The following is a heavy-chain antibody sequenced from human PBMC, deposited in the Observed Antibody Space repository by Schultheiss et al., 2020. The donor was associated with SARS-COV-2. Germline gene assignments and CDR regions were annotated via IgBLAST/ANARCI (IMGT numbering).Heavy chain of an antibody. J-gene: IGHJ3*02. D-gene: IGHD3/OR15-3a*01. CDR3: ASGDSGLNAFDI. CDR2: ISYDGSNK. V-gene: IGHV3-30*03. CDR1: GFTFSSYS. Sequence: GESLKISCAASGFTFSSYSMNWVRQAPGKGLEWVAVISYDGSNKYYADSVKGRFTISRDNSKNTLYLQMNSLRAEDTAVYYCASGDSGLNAFDIWGQGTMVTVSS.